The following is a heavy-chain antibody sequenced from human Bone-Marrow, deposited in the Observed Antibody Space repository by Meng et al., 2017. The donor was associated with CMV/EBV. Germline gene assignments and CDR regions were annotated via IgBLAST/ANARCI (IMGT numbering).Heavy chain of an antibody. V-gene: IGHV1-2*02. J-gene: IGHJ4*02. CDR1: GYTFTGYY. Sequence: ASVKVSCKASGYTFTGYYMHWVRQAPGQGLEWMGWINPNSGGTNYAQKFQGRVTMTRDTSISTAYMELSRLRSDDTAVYYCAREWDCSSTSCDDYWGQGTQVTVSS. D-gene: IGHD2-2*01. CDR2: INPNSGGT. CDR3: AREWDCSSTSCDDY.